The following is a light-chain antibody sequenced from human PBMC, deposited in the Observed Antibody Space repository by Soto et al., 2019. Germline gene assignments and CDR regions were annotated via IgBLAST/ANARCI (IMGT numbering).Light chain of an antibody. CDR3: QQLNSYPLT. V-gene: IGKV3-15*01. J-gene: IGKJ4*01. CDR1: QSVFSN. Sequence: EIVMTQSPATLSVSPGERTTLSCRASQSVFSNLAWYQQKPGQAPRLLIYGASTRATGIPARFSGSGSGTEFTLTISSLQPEDFATYYCQQLNSYPLTFGGGTKVEIK. CDR2: GAS.